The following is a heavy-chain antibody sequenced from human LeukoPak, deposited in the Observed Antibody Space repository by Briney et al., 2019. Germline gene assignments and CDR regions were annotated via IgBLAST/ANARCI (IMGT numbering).Heavy chain of an antibody. D-gene: IGHD3-22*01. CDR1: GGSISSSSYY. CDR3: ARVYYYDSRITPEGAFDI. V-gene: IGHV4-39*07. Sequence: PSETLSLTCTVSGGSISSSSYYWGWIRQPPGKGLEWIGSIYYSGSTNYNPSLKSRVTISVDTSKNQFSLKLSSVTAADTAVYYCARVYYYDSRITPEGAFDIWGQGTMVTVSS. J-gene: IGHJ3*02. CDR2: IYYSGST.